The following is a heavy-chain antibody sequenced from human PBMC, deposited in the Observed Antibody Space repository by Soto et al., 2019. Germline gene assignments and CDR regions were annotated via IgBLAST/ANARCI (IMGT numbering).Heavy chain of an antibody. CDR2: MNPNSGNT. CDR3: ARGTSGYVTCYYYGMDV. CDR1: GYTFTSYD. J-gene: IGHJ6*02. Sequence: GASVKVSCKASGYTFTSYDINWVRQATGQGLEWMGWMNPNSGNTGYAQKFQGRVTMTRNTSISTAYMELSSLRSEDTAVYYCARGTSGYVTCYYYGMDVWGQGTTVTVSS. D-gene: IGHD5-12*01. V-gene: IGHV1-8*01.